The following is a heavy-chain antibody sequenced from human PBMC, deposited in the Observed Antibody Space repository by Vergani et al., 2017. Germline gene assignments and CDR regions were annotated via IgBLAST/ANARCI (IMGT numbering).Heavy chain of an antibody. J-gene: IGHJ4*02. CDR3: ATIGYRRWGYYFDY. CDR1: GESISRNNR. D-gene: IGHD2-2*02. Sequence: QGQLQETGPGLVKTPGTLSLTCAGSGESISRNNRWTGVRKPPGKGLEWIGEICHTEDTKYSPSLKRRVTVSVDESRNLFSLRLNSVTAADTAVYYCATIGYRRWGYYFDYWLQGILVAVS. V-gene: IGHV4-4*03. CDR2: ICHTEDT.